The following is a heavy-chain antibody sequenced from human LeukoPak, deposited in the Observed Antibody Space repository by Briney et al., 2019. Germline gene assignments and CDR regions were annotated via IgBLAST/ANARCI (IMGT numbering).Heavy chain of an antibody. D-gene: IGHD5-24*01. CDR1: GFTFSSYS. J-gene: IGHJ4*02. Sequence: GGSLRLSCAASGFTFSSYSMNCVRQAPGKGLEWVSSISSSSSYIYYADSVKGRFTISRDNAKNSLYLQMNSLRAEDTAVYYCARAGMATSTPFDYWGQGTLVTVSS. V-gene: IGHV3-21*01. CDR2: ISSSSSYI. CDR3: ARAGMATSTPFDY.